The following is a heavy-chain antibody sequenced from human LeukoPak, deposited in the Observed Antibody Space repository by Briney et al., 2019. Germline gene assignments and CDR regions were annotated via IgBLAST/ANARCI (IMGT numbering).Heavy chain of an antibody. CDR1: GGSISSSSYY. CDR3: AREMAGGYDLRAFDI. Sequence: SETLSLTRTVSGGSISSSSYYWGWIRQPPGKGLEWIGSIYYSGSTYYNPSLKSRVTISVDTSKNQFSLKLSSVTAADTAVYYCAREMAGGYDLRAFDIWGQGTMVTVSS. D-gene: IGHD5-12*01. CDR2: IYYSGST. V-gene: IGHV4-39*07. J-gene: IGHJ3*02.